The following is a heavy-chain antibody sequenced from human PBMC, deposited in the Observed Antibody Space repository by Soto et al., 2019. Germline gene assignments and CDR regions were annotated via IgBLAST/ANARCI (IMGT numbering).Heavy chain of an antibody. CDR2: ISAYNGNT. J-gene: IGHJ3*02. D-gene: IGHD2-15*01. Sequence: ASVKVSCKASGYTFTGHYMHWVRQAPGQGLEWMGWISAYNGNTNYAQKLQGRVTMTTDTSTSTAYMELRSLRSDDTAVYYCARDSPRDIVVVVAATNLPNDAFDIWGQGTMVTVSS. CDR3: ARDSPRDIVVVVAATNLPNDAFDI. CDR1: GYTFTGHY. V-gene: IGHV1-18*04.